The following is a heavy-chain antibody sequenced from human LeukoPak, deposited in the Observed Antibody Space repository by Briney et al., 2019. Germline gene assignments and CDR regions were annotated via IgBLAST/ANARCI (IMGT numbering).Heavy chain of an antibody. J-gene: IGHJ6*02. Sequence: GGSLRLSCAASGFTFSSYSMSWVRQAPGKGLEWVANIKRDGSETNYVDSVKGRFTISRDNAKNSLHLQMNSLRVEDTAVYYCAKNGGPHGMDVWGQGTTVTVSS. V-gene: IGHV3-7*02. CDR1: GFTFSSYS. CDR3: AKNGGPHGMDV. CDR2: IKRDGSET. D-gene: IGHD3-16*01.